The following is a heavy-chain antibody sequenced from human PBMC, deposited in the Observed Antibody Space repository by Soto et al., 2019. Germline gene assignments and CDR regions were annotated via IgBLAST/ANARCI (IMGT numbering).Heavy chain of an antibody. CDR1: GGSISSGDYY. J-gene: IGHJ3*02. CDR3: ARDYYDSSGYYPPNDAFDI. Sequence: NPSETLSLTCTVSGGSISSGDYYWSWIRQPPGKGLEWIGYIYYSGSTYYNPSLKSRVTISVDTSKNQFSLKLSSVTAADTAVYYCARDYYDSSGYYPPNDAFDIWGQGTMVTVSS. V-gene: IGHV4-30-4*01. D-gene: IGHD3-22*01. CDR2: IYYSGST.